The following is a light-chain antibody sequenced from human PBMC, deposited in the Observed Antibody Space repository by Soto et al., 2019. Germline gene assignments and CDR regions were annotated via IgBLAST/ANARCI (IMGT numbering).Light chain of an antibody. CDR2: AAS. Sequence: DIQMTQSPSSLSASVGDRVTITCRASQSISNYLNWYQQKPGKAPKLLIYAASSLQSGVPSRFSGSGSGTDFTLPISSLQPEDFATYYCQQTYSTPPFTFGQGTKLEIK. V-gene: IGKV1-39*01. J-gene: IGKJ2*01. CDR3: QQTYSTPPFT. CDR1: QSISNY.